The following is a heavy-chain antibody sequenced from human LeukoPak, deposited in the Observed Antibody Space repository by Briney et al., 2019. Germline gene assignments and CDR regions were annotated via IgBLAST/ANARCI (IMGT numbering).Heavy chain of an antibody. V-gene: IGHV1-2*02. CDR1: GYTFTGYF. D-gene: IGHD1-14*01. J-gene: IGHJ4*02. CDR3: ARGPLTDDLDY. CDR2: INPNIGAT. Sequence: ASVKLSCKASGYTFTGYFMHWVRQAPGQGLEWMGWINPNIGATKYARKFQGRVTMTRDTSISTAYMELSRLRSDDTAVYYCARGPLTDDLDYWGQGTLVTVSS.